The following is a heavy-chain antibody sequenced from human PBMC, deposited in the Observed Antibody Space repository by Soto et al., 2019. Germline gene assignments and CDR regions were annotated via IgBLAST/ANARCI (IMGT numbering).Heavy chain of an antibody. CDR2: IKSKTDGGTT. CDR1: GFTFTDAW. CDR3: TTSSSLYSYGQHDY. J-gene: IGHJ4*02. D-gene: IGHD5-18*01. V-gene: IGHV3-15*01. Sequence: EVQLVESGGGLVKPGGSLRLSCAASGFTFTDAWMSWVRQAPGKGLEWVGRIKSKTDGGTTDYAAPVKGRLSISREDSKNTLYLQMTDLKSEDTAVYYCTTSSSLYSYGQHDYWGRGTLVTVSS.